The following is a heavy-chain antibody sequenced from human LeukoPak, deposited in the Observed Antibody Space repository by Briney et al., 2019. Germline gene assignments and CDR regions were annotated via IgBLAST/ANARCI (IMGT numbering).Heavy chain of an antibody. Sequence: SQTLSLTCAVYGGSFSGYYWSWIRQPPGKGLEWIGEINHSGSTNYNPSLKSRVTISVDTSKNQFSLKLSSVTAADTAVYYCARGNSLLIYGADYDYWGQGTLVTVSS. CDR1: GGSFSGYY. D-gene: IGHD4-17*01. J-gene: IGHJ4*02. V-gene: IGHV4-34*01. CDR3: ARGNSLLIYGADYDY. CDR2: INHSGST.